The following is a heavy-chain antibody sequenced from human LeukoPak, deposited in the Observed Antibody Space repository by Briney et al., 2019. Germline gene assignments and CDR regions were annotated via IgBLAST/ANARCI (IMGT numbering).Heavy chain of an antibody. Sequence: SETLSLTCTVSNGSSSSSSYYWAWIRQPPGKGLEWIGSIYYSGSTYYNPSLESRLTISVDTSKNQFSLKLSSVTAADTAVYFCARHSHYYNNKGFDYWGQGTLATVSS. CDR3: ARHSHYYNNKGFDY. J-gene: IGHJ4*02. V-gene: IGHV4-39*01. CDR1: NGSSSSSSYY. CDR2: IYYSGST. D-gene: IGHD3-22*01.